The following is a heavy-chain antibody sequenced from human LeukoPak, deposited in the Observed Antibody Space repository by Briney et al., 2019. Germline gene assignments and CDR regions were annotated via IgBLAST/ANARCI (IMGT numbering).Heavy chain of an antibody. J-gene: IGHJ4*02. CDR2: IKQDGSEK. Sequence: PGGSLRLSCAASGFTFSNIWMSWVRQAPGKGLEWMANIKQDGSEKYYVDSVKGRSTISRDNAKNSLYLQMSSLRAEDTAVYYCARGSRGFDYWSQGTLVTVSS. V-gene: IGHV3-7*05. CDR3: ARGSRGFDY. CDR1: GFTFSNIW. D-gene: IGHD1-26*01.